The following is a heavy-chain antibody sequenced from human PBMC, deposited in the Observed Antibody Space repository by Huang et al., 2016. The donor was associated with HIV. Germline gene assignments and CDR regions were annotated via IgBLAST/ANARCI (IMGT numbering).Heavy chain of an antibody. J-gene: IGHJ4*02. Sequence: QVRLEQWGPNLLKPSDTLSLKCAVYGGSFSDYFWTWIRQSPVKGLEWIGEVNQRGSATQHPSLRSRVSMSVDSSKNQFYLNLTSVTAADTAVYFCARPKMTATPSDSSWSYFDFWGRGTPVTVSS. D-gene: IGHD3-10*01. CDR1: GGSFSDYF. CDR3: ARPKMTATPSDSSWSYFDF. CDR2: VNQRGSA. V-gene: IGHV4-34*01.